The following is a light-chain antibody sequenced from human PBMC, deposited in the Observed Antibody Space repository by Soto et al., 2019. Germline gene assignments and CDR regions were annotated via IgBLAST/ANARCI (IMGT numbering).Light chain of an antibody. CDR3: QQYGRSPWT. J-gene: IGKJ1*01. CDR2: GTS. Sequence: EVVLTQSPDSLSLSPGESATLTCRASQTVSSNYLAWYQQKPGQAPRLLMYGTSSRATGIPDRFSGSGSGTDFTLTVSRLEPEDFAVYYFQQYGRSPWTFGQGTKVEIK. V-gene: IGKV3-20*01. CDR1: QTVSSNY.